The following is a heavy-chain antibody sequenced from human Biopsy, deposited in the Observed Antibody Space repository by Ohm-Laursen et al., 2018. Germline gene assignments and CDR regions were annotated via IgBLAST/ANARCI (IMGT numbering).Heavy chain of an antibody. CDR2: IYYSGST. V-gene: IGHV4-59*01. J-gene: IGHJ6*02. Sequence: GTLSLTCTVSGGSISSDYWSWIRQTPGKGLEWIGYIYYSGSTNYNPSLKSRVTISVDTSKNQFSLRLNSVTAADTAVNYCARATNSTGWPYYYFYGMDVWGQGTAVTVSS. CDR1: GGSISSDY. CDR3: ARATNSTGWPYYYFYGMDV. D-gene: IGHD2/OR15-2a*01.